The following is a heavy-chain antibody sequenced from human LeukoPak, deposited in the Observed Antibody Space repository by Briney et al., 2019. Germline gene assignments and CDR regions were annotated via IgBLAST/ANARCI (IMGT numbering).Heavy chain of an antibody. Sequence: GRSLRLSCAASGFTFSSYGMHWVRQAPGKGLEWVAVIWYDGSSKYYADSVKGRFTISRDNSKNTLYLQMNSLRAEDTAVYYCARDRISRTDYWGQGTLVTVSS. V-gene: IGHV3-33*01. CDR1: GFTFSSYG. CDR2: IWYDGSSK. J-gene: IGHJ4*02. D-gene: IGHD3-3*02. CDR3: ARDRISRTDY.